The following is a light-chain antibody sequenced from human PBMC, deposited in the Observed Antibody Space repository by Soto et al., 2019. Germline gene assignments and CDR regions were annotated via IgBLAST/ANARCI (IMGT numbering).Light chain of an antibody. CDR2: KAS. Sequence: DIQMTQSPSTLSASVGDRVTITCRASQSISSWLAWYQQKPGKAPKLLIYKASSLESGVPSRFSGSGSGTEFTLSIVRLRPDVFPSYYSKQYNGYSGIIFGRGTKGNIK. J-gene: IGKJ3*01. CDR3: KQYNGYSGII. V-gene: IGKV1-5*03. CDR1: QSISSW.